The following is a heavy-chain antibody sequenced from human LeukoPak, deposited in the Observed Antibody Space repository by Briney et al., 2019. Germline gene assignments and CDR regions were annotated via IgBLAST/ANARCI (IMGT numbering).Heavy chain of an antibody. CDR1: GGSISSYY. J-gene: IGHJ4*02. V-gene: IGHV4-4*07. Sequence: SETLSLTCTVSGGSISSYYWSWIRQPAGKGLEWIGRIYYSGSTYYNPSLKSRVMISVDTSKNQFSLKVSSVTAADTAVYYCAREDESGSYLGVVDYWGQGTLVTVSS. D-gene: IGHD1-26*01. CDR3: AREDESGSYLGVVDY. CDR2: IYYSGST.